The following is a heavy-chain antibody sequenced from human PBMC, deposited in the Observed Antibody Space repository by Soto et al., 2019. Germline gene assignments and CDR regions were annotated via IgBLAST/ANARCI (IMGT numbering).Heavy chain of an antibody. Sequence: QVQLVESGGGVVQPGRSLRLSCAASGFTFSSNAMHWVRQAPGKGLEWVAVISHDGSKKYYADSVKGRFTISRDNSKNTLYLQMNSLRAEDTAVYYCPGGVVIWVDYWGQGTLVTVSS. D-gene: IGHD2-21*01. CDR2: ISHDGSKK. V-gene: IGHV3-30-3*01. CDR1: GFTFSSNA. CDR3: PGGVVIWVDY. J-gene: IGHJ4*02.